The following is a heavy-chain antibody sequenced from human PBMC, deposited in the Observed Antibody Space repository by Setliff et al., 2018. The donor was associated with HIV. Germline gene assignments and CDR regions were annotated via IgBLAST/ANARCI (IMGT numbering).Heavy chain of an antibody. CDR3: ARSLWLGDIQH. CDR2: IYTSGST. Sequence: SETLSLTCTVSGGSISSGSYYWSWIRQPAGKGLEWIGHIYTSGSTNYNPSLKSRVTISVDTSKNQFSLKLSSVTAADTAVYYCARSLWLGDIQHWGQGQWSPSPQ. V-gene: IGHV4-61*09. CDR1: GGSISSGSYY. D-gene: IGHD2-21*01. J-gene: IGHJ1*01.